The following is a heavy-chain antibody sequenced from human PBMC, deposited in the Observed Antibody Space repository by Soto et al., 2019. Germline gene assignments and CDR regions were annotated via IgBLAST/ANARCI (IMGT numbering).Heavy chain of an antibody. CDR2: IKQDGGAR. V-gene: IGHV3-7*01. CDR1: GFTVRSSW. CDR3: ARDFQFYYGMDV. J-gene: IGHJ6*01. Sequence: WGSLRVACASSGFTVRSSWMCWVRQAPGKGLDWVANIKQDGGARNYLDSVKGRFTISRDNAENSLFLQMNSLRAEDTAVYYCARDFQFYYGMDVWGQGTTVTVSS.